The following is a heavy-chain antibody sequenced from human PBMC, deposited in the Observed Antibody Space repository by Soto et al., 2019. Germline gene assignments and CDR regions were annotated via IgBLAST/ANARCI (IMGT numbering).Heavy chain of an antibody. J-gene: IGHJ5*02. CDR1: GFTFENVW. CDR2: IKSKADGETI. Sequence: EVQLVESGGGLVKPGGSVGLSCAASGFTFENVWMHWVRQAPGKGLEWVGRIKSKADGETIDYAEPGKGRFSITRDDSKNTLYLQKNNLKPEDTAVYYCKAYCDFWCGHTHLWGEGTLFAVSS. CDR3: KAYCDFWCGHTHL. D-gene: IGHD3-3*01. V-gene: IGHV3-15*07.